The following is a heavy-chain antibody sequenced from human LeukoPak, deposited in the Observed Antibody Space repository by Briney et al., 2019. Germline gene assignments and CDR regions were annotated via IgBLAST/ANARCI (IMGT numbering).Heavy chain of an antibody. CDR2: ISSSSSYI. CDR3: AGGLYYYGSGSPPDAFDI. V-gene: IGHV3-21*01. J-gene: IGHJ3*02. CDR1: GFTFSSYS. Sequence: PGGSLRLSCAASGFTFSSYSMNWVRQAPGKGLEWVSSISSSSSYIYYADSVKGRFTISRDNAKNSLYLQMNSLRAEDTAVYYCAGGLYYYGSGSPPDAFDIWGQGTMVTVSS. D-gene: IGHD3-10*01.